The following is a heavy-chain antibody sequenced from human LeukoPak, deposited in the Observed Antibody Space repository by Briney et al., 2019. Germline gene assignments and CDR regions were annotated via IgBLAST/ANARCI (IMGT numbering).Heavy chain of an antibody. CDR2: IIPIFGTA. D-gene: IGHD3-10*01. Sequence: ASVKVSCKASGGTFSSYAISWVRQAPGQGLEWMGGIIPIFGTANNAQKFQGRVTITADESTSTAYMELSSLRSEDTAVYYCARDYYGSGSYYNTFDYWGQGTLVTVSS. CDR3: ARDYYGSGSYYNTFDY. V-gene: IGHV1-69*13. J-gene: IGHJ4*02. CDR1: GGTFSSYA.